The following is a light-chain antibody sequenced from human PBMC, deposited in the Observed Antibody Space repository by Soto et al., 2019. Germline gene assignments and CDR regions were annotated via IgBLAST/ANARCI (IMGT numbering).Light chain of an antibody. J-gene: IGLJ2*01. CDR1: SSDVGGYNY. CDR2: DVS. Sequence: QSALTQPASVSGSPGQSITISCTGTSSDVGGYNYVSWYQQHPGKAPKLMIYDVSNRPSGVSNRFSGSKSGNTASLTISGLQAEDEADYYRSSYTSSSTRGVVFGGGTKLTVL. CDR3: SSYTSSSTRGVV. V-gene: IGLV2-14*01.